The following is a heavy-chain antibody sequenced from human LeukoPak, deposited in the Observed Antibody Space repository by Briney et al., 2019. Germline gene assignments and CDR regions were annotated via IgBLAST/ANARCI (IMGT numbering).Heavy chain of an antibody. CDR2: IIPILGIA. Sequence: SVKVSCKASGGTFSSYAISWVRQAPGQGLEWMGRIIPILGIANYAQKFQGRVTITADKSTSTAYMELSSLRSEDTAVYYCARAPTHYSSSSDFDYWGPGTLVTVSS. V-gene: IGHV1-69*04. D-gene: IGHD6-6*01. CDR3: ARAPTHYSSSSDFDY. J-gene: IGHJ4*02. CDR1: GGTFSSYA.